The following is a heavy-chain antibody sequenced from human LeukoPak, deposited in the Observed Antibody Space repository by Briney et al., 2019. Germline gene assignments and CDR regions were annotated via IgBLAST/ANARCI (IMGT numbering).Heavy chain of an antibody. Sequence: ASVKVSCKASGYTFTGYYMHWVRQAPGQGLEWMGWINPNSGGTNYAQKFQGRVTMTRDTSISTAYMELSRLRSDDTAVYYCASVSVGIVVVPAAIAAFDIWGQGTMVTVSS. CDR2: INPNSGGT. CDR3: ASVSVGIVVVPAAIAAFDI. V-gene: IGHV1-2*02. J-gene: IGHJ3*02. D-gene: IGHD2-2*01. CDR1: GYTFTGYY.